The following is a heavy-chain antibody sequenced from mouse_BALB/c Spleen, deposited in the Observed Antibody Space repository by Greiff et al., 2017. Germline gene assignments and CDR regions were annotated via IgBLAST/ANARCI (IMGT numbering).Heavy chain of an antibody. CDR2: ISYSGST. Sequence: EVQLQQSGPGLVKPSQSLSLTCTVTGYSFTSDYVWNWIRQFPGNKLEWMGYISYSGSTSYNPSLKSRISITRDTSKNQFFLQLNSVTTEDTATYYCARETGGYFDYWGQGTTLTVSS. CDR3: ARETGGYFDY. J-gene: IGHJ2*01. CDR1: GYSFTSDYV. V-gene: IGHV3-2*02.